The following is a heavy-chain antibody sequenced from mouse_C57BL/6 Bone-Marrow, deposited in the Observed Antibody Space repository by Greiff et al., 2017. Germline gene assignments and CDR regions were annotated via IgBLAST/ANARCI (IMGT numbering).Heavy chain of an antibody. V-gene: IGHV1-55*01. Sequence: QVQLQQPGAELVKPGASVKMSCKASGYTFTSYWITWVKQRPGQGLEWIGDIYPGSGSTNYNEKFKSKATLTVDTSSSTAYMQLSSLTSEDSAVYYCARTRTGAGAMDYWGKGTSVTVSS. CDR3: ARTRTGAGAMDY. J-gene: IGHJ4*01. CDR2: IYPGSGST. D-gene: IGHD4-1*01. CDR1: GYTFTSYW.